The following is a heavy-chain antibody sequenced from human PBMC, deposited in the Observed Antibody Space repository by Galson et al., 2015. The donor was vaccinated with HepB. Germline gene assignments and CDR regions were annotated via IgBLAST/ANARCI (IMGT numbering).Heavy chain of an antibody. CDR3: ARGGLGYCSGGSCSPPYDAFDI. J-gene: IGHJ3*02. Sequence: SLRLSCAASGFTVSSNYMNWVRQAPGKGLEWVSVIYSGGSTYYADSVKGRFTISRDNAKNSLYLQMNSLRAEDTAVYYCARGGLGYCSGGSCSPPYDAFDIRGQGTMVTVSS. CDR2: IYSGGST. D-gene: IGHD2-15*01. V-gene: IGHV3-53*01. CDR1: GFTVSSNY.